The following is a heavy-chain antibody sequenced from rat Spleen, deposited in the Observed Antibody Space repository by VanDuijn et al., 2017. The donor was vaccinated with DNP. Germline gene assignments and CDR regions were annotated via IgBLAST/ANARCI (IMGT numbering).Heavy chain of an antibody. CDR3: ARHVLPLRVWDY. D-gene: IGHD1-4*01. J-gene: IGHJ2*01. V-gene: IGHV5-22*01. CDR2: TSYDGGST. CDR1: GFTFSDYY. Sequence: EVQLVESGGDSVQPGRSLKLSCAASGFTFSDYYMAWVRQAPTKGLEWVAYTSYDGGSTYNGDSVKGRFTISRDNAKSTLYLQMNSLRYEDMATYYCARHVLPLRVWDYWGQGVMVTVSS.